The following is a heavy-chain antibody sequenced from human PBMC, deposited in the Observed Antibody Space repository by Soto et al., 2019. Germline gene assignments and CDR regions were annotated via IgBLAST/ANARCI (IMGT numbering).Heavy chain of an antibody. D-gene: IGHD1-1*01. CDR1: GFTFSSYS. Sequence: EVQLVESGGGLVKPGGSLRLSCAASGFTFSSYSMNWVRQAPGKGLEWVSSISSSSSYIYYADSVKGRFTISRDNAKNSLYLQMNSLRAEDTAVYYCVRDFSSPTPSSVTTNFDYWGQGTLVTVSS. CDR2: ISSSSSYI. J-gene: IGHJ4*02. V-gene: IGHV3-21*01. CDR3: VRDFSSPTPSSVTTNFDY.